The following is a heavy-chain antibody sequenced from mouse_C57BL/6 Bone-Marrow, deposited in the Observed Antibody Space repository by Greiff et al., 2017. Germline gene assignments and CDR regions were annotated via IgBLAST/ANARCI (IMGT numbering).Heavy chain of an antibody. CDR2: IYPRSGNT. CDR3: ARCYSGAY. CDR1: GYTFTSYG. Sequence: QVQLKESGAELARPGASVKLSCKASGYTFTSYGISWVKQRTGQGLEWIGEIYPRSGNTYYNEKFKGKATLTADKSSSTAYMELRSLTSEDSAVYFCARCYSGAYWGQGTLVTVSA. J-gene: IGHJ3*01. V-gene: IGHV1-81*01. D-gene: IGHD1-1*01.